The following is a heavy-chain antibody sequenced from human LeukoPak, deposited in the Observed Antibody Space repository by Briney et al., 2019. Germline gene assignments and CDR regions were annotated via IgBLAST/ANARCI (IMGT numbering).Heavy chain of an antibody. J-gene: IGHJ4*02. Sequence: ASVKVSCKASGYTFTSCVISWVRQALGQGLEWMGWISTYNGNTNYAQNLQGRVTMTRDTSTSTAYMELRSLRSDDTAVYYCARDCGSTIDYWGQGTLVTVSS. CDR3: ARDCGSTIDY. CDR2: ISTYNGNT. D-gene: IGHD1-26*01. CDR1: GYTFTSCV. V-gene: IGHV1-18*01.